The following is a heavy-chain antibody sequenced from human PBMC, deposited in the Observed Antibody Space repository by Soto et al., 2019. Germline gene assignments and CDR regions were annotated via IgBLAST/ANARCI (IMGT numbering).Heavy chain of an antibody. CDR2: IIPIFGTA. CDR1: GGTFSSYA. D-gene: IGHD6-13*01. CDR3: AGEKAAAGKKLYYFDY. V-gene: IGHV1-69*01. J-gene: IGHJ4*02. Sequence: QVQLVQSGAEVKKPGSSVKVSCKASGGTFSSYAISWVRQAPGQGLEWMGGIIPIFGTANYAQKFQGRVTITADESTSTAYMELSSLRSEDTAVYYCAGEKAAAGKKLYYFDYRGQGTLVTVSS.